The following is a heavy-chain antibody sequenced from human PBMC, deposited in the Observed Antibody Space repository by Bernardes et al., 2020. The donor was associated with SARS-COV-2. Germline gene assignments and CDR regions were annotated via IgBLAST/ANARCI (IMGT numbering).Heavy chain of an antibody. CDR2: IIPILGIA. Sequence: SVKVSCKASGGTFSSYTISWVRQAPGQGLEWMGRIIPILGIANYAQKFQGRVTITADKSTSTAYMELRSLRSDDTAVYYCARALISDCSGGSCYPDYGDYFDYWGQGTLLTVSS. J-gene: IGHJ4*02. V-gene: IGHV1-69*02. CDR3: ARALISDCSGGSCYPDYGDYFDY. D-gene: IGHD2-15*01. CDR1: GGTFSSYT.